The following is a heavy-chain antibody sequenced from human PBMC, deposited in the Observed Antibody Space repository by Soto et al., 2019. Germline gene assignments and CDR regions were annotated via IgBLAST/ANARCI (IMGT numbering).Heavy chain of an antibody. Sequence: PGGSLRLSCAASGFSFGSYWMSWVRQAPGKGLEWVANIKQDGSEKYYLDSVRGRFTISRDNAKNSLFLQMNSLRAEDTAKYYCATYKSHGQWLLTVWGQGTLVPVSS. V-gene: IGHV3-7*01. J-gene: IGHJ4*02. CDR3: ATYKSHGQWLLTV. D-gene: IGHD5-12*01. CDR1: GFSFGSYW. CDR2: IKQDGSEK.